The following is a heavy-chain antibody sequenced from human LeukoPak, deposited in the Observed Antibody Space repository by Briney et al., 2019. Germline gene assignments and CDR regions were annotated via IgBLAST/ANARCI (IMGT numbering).Heavy chain of an antibody. CDR3: ARGKSNYGDYVDY. CDR2: ISSSSIYI. V-gene: IGHV3-21*01. D-gene: IGHD4-17*01. Sequence: GGSLRLSCAASGFTFSSYSMNWVRQAPGKGLEWVSSISSSSIYIYYADSMKGRFTISRDNAKNSLYLQMNSLRAEDTAVYYCARGKSNYGDYVDYWGQGTLITVSS. J-gene: IGHJ4*02. CDR1: GFTFSSYS.